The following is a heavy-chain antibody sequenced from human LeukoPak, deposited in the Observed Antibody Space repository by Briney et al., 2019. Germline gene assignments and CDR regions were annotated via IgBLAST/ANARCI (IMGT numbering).Heavy chain of an antibody. Sequence: PGGSLRLSCAASGFTVNNNYLGWVCQAPGEGLEWVSISFSDSNTNYADSVKGRFTISRDTSQNTLSLQMNSLRAEDTAVYYCVRKNRDFNAAFDIWGQGTVVTVSS. CDR3: VRKNRDFNAAFDI. CDR2: SFSDSNT. D-gene: IGHD2-21*02. J-gene: IGHJ3*02. V-gene: IGHV3-53*01. CDR1: GFTVNNNY.